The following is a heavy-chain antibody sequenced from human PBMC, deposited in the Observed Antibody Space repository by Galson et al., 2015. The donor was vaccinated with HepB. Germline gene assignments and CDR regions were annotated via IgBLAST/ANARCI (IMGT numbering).Heavy chain of an antibody. Sequence: SLRLSCAASGFTFSSYAMHWVRQAPGKGLEWVAVISYDGSNKYYADSVKGRFTISRDNSKNTLYLQMNSLRAEDTAVYYCARDYYDSSGYLDAFDIWGQGTMVTVSS. CDR3: ARDYYDSSGYLDAFDI. CDR1: GFTFSSYA. V-gene: IGHV3-30-3*01. J-gene: IGHJ3*02. CDR2: ISYDGSNK. D-gene: IGHD3-22*01.